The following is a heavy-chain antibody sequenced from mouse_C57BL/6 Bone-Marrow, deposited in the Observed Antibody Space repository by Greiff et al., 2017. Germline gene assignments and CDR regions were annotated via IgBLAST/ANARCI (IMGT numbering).Heavy chain of an antibody. CDR2: ISSGGSYT. CDR1: GFTFSSYG. J-gene: IGHJ4*01. CDR3: ARQGRGYAMDY. Sequence: EVQVVESGGDLVKPGGSLRLSCAASGFTFSSYGMSWVRQTPDKRLEWVATISSGGSYTYYPDSVKGRFTISRDNAKNTLYLQMSSLKSEDTAMYYCARQGRGYAMDYWGQGTSVTVSS. V-gene: IGHV5-6*01.